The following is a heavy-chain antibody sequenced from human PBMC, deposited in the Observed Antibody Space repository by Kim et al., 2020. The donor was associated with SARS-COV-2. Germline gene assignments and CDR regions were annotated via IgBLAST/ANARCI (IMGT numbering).Heavy chain of an antibody. V-gene: IGHV3-74*01. Sequence: GGSLRLSCAASGFTFSSYWMHWVRQAPGKGLVWVSRINNDGSGTNYADSVKGRFTISRDNAKNTLYLQMNSLRAEDTALYFCVRDGSSWPSDFDYWGQGT. CDR3: VRDGSSWPSDFDY. CDR2: INNDGSGT. J-gene: IGHJ4*02. D-gene: IGHD6-13*01. CDR1: GFTFSSYW.